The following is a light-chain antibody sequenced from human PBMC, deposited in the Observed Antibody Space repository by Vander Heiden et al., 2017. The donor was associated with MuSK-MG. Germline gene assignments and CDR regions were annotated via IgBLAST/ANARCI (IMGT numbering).Light chain of an antibody. CDR3: QQRSNWPGLT. Sequence: EMVLTQSPATRSVATGGRATLSCRASQSVTNYLAWYQQKPGQAPRLLIYDASNRATGIPARFSGSGSGTDFTLTISSLEPEDFAVYYCQQRSNWPGLTFGGGTKVEIK. V-gene: IGKV3-11*01. CDR2: DAS. J-gene: IGKJ4*01. CDR1: QSVTNY.